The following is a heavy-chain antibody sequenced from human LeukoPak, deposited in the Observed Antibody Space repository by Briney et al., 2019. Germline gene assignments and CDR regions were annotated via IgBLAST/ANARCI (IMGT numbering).Heavy chain of an antibody. D-gene: IGHD4-17*01. CDR2: ISYDGSNK. V-gene: IGHV3-30-3*01. J-gene: IGHJ3*02. CDR3: ASQLNDSGEAFDI. CDR1: GFTFSSYA. Sequence: GGSLRLSCAASGFTFSSYAMHWVRQAPGKGLEWVAVISYDGSNKYYADSVKGRFTISRDNSKNTLYLQMNSLRAEDTAVYYCASQLNDSGEAFDIWGQGTMVTVSS.